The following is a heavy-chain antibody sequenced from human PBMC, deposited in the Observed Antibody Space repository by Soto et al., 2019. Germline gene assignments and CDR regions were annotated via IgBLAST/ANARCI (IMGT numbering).Heavy chain of an antibody. J-gene: IGHJ6*02. CDR1: GYRFRSYY. D-gene: IGHD1-1*01. CDR3: ARDTSRRQIYHGMDV. Sequence: ASVKVSCKASGYRFRSYYVHWVRQAPGQGLEWIAVLNPANGRTTYAETFHGRITITTDTSTSIVFMELSSLRSEDTAVYFCARDTSRRQIYHGMDVWGQGTTVTV. V-gene: IGHV1-46*01. CDR2: LNPANGRT.